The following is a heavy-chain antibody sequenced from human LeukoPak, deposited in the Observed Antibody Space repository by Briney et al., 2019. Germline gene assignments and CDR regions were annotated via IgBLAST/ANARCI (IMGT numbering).Heavy chain of an antibody. CDR1: RLTVSSNY. V-gene: IGHV3-66*01. Sequence: GSLRLSCAASRLTVSSNYMSWVRQAPGKGLEWVSIIYTGTTTYYADSVKGRFTISRDNSKNTLYLQMSSLRAEDTAVYYCVRVASRAFDYWGQGTLVTVSS. CDR2: IYTGTTT. CDR3: VRVASRAFDY. J-gene: IGHJ4*02.